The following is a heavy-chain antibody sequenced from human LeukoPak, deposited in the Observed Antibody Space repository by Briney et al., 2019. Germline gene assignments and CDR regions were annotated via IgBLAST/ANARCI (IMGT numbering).Heavy chain of an antibody. J-gene: IGHJ4*02. V-gene: IGHV1-18*01. Sequence: GASVKVSCKASGYTFTSYGISWVRQAPGQGLEGMGWISAYNGNTNYAQKLQGRVTMTTDTSTSTAYMELRSLRSDDTAVYYCAREADYYDSSGYYHMTRGLDYWGQGTLVTVSS. CDR1: GYTFTSYG. D-gene: IGHD3-22*01. CDR3: AREADYYDSSGYYHMTRGLDY. CDR2: ISAYNGNT.